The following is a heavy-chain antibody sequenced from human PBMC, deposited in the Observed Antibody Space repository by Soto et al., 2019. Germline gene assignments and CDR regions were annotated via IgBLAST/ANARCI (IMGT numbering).Heavy chain of an antibody. V-gene: IGHV3-48*02. CDR2: SSPRGDTI. J-gene: IGHJ4*02. CDR3: AKGPHTNVGWPYYFES. CDR1: GFSLANYP. D-gene: IGHD6-19*01. Sequence: GGSLRLSCVASGFSLANYPMNWVRQAPGKGLEWISYSSPRGDTIYYADSVEGRFTISRDNARNSLSLHMSSLRDEDSALYYCAKGPHTNVGWPYYFESWGQGVPVTVSS.